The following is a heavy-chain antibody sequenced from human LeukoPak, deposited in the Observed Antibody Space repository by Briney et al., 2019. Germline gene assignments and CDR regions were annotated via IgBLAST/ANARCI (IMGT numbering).Heavy chain of an antibody. CDR1: RFSFSAYG. D-gene: IGHD6-6*01. CDR2: IHYDRSSE. Sequence: PGGSLRLSCSASRFSFSAYGMHWVRQAPGKGLEWVAFIHYDRSSEYYAESVRGRFTISRDNSKYTLYLEMNSLRSDDSAVYYCVKDAFSSSYDWGQGTLVTVSS. CDR3: VKDAFSSSYD. J-gene: IGHJ4*02. V-gene: IGHV3-30*02.